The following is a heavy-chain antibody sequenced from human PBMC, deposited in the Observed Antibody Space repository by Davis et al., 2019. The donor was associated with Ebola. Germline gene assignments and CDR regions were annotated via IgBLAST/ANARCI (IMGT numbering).Heavy chain of an antibody. Sequence: GESLKISCATSGFTFTVAGNWMHWVRLAQGKGLEWISRVNVEGTTTEYADSVKGRFTISRDNAKNTIYLQMNSLKMDDTAVYYCTNRKNEYWGQGTLVTVSS. CDR2: VNVEGTTT. CDR1: GFTFTVAGNW. CDR3: TNRKNEY. J-gene: IGHJ4*02. D-gene: IGHD2-8*01. V-gene: IGHV3-74*01.